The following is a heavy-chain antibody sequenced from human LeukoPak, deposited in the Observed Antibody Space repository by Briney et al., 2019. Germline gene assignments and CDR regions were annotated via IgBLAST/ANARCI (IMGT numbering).Heavy chain of an antibody. Sequence: ASVKVSCKASGYTFTSYGISWVRQATGQGLEWMGWMNPNSGNTGYAQKFQGRVTITRNTSISTAYMELSSLRSGDTAVYYCARGDGWSDYMDVWGKGTTVTVSS. V-gene: IGHV1-8*03. CDR2: MNPNSGNT. CDR1: GYTFTSYG. D-gene: IGHD2-2*03. CDR3: ARGDGWSDYMDV. J-gene: IGHJ6*03.